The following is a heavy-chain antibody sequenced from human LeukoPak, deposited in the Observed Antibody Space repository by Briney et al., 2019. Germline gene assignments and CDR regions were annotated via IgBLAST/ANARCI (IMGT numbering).Heavy chain of an antibody. Sequence: PGGSLRLSCVASGFTFSSLWMSWVRQAPGKGLEFVANIDQDGSVRNYVDSVKGRSIISRDNAKNSLYLQMDSLRAEDTAVYFCARDPGSSSFDYWGLGTPVTVSS. CDR1: GFTFSSLW. J-gene: IGHJ4*02. CDR2: IDQDGSVR. V-gene: IGHV3-7*01. CDR3: ARDPGSSSFDY. D-gene: IGHD6-13*01.